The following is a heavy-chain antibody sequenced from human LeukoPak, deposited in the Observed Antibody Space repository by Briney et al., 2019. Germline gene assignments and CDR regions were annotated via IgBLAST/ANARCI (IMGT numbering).Heavy chain of an antibody. CDR2: IYYSGST. Sequence: SQTLSLTCTVSGGSISSGGYYWGWIRQHPGKGLEWIGYIYYSGSTYYNPSLKSRVTIPVDTSKNQFSLKLSSVTAADTAVYYCARGLYSSGWYRGYWYFDLWGRGTLVTVSS. CDR3: ARGLYSSGWYRGYWYFDL. CDR1: GGSISSGGYY. J-gene: IGHJ2*01. V-gene: IGHV4-31*03. D-gene: IGHD6-19*01.